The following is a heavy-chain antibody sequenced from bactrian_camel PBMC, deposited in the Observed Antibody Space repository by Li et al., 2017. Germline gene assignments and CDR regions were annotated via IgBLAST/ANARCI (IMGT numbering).Heavy chain of an antibody. Sequence: VQLVESGGGLVPIGGSLRLSCAASGFTFSDTEMSWVRQASGKGLEWVSMINVDSGRTSYVDSVKGRFTISRDNAKNTLHLQMDTLKTEDTAMYYCAQGVYWSTCGDIQRHQRGQGTQVTVSS. CDR3: AQGVYWSTCGDIQRHQ. CDR2: INVDSGRT. V-gene: IGHV3S1*01. J-gene: IGHJ4*01. CDR1: GFTFSDTE. D-gene: IGHD8*01.